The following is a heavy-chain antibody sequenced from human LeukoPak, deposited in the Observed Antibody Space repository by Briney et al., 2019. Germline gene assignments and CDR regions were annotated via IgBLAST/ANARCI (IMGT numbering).Heavy chain of an antibody. D-gene: IGHD4-11*01. V-gene: IGHV3-74*01. J-gene: IGHJ4*02. CDR2: IKGDGTV. CDR3: ARGAYSRD. CDR1: GFPFPTYW. Sequence: GGSLRLSCAASGFPFPTYWMHWVRQGPGAGLEWVSVIKGDGTVSYADSVKGRFTISRDNAKSTVYLQMNSLRAEDTAVYHCARGAYSRDWGQGTLVTVSS.